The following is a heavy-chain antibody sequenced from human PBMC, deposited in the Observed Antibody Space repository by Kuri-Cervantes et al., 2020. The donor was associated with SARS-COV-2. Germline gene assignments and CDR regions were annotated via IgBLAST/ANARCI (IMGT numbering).Heavy chain of an antibody. V-gene: IGHV3-73*01. CDR2: IRSKPNNYAT. CDR1: GFTFSGSA. CDR3: TSGSCSGGRCYYSFDY. J-gene: IGHJ4*02. D-gene: IGHD2-15*01. Sequence: GGSLRLSCAASGFTFSGSAIHWVRQASGKGLEWVGRIRSKPNNYATAYTASVKGRFTISRDDSENTAYLQMNSLKTEDTAVYFCTSGSCSGGRCYYSFDYWGQGTLVTVSS.